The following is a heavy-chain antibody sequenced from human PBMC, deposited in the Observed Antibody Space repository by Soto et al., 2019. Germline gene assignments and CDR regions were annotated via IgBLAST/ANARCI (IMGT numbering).Heavy chain of an antibody. CDR3: ARGPSPYTLSGGPGY. Sequence: GWSLRLSCASSVFTFISYSMNWVRQAPGKGLEWVSSISSSSSYIYYADSVKGRFTISRDNAKNSLYLQMNSLRAEDTAVYYCARGPSPYTLSGGPGYWGQGTLVTVSS. J-gene: IGHJ4*02. CDR1: VFTFISYS. CDR2: ISSSSSYI. V-gene: IGHV3-21*01. D-gene: IGHD7-27*01.